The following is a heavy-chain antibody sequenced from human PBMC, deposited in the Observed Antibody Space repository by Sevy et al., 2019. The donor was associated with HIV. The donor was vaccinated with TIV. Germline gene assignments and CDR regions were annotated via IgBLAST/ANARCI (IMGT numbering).Heavy chain of an antibody. V-gene: IGHV4-31*03. D-gene: IGHD4-17*01. CDR2: IYYGGST. Sequence: SETLSLTCTVSGGSINSGGYYWSWIRQHPGKGLEWIGYIYYGGSTYYNPSLKSRVSISIDTSRNQYSLKLSSVTAADTAMYYCARGPTTVFDYWGQGTLVTVSS. CDR1: GGSINSGGYY. CDR3: ARGPTTVFDY. J-gene: IGHJ4*02.